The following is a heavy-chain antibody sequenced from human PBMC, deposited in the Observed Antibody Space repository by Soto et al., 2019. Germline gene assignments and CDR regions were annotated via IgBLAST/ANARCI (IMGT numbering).Heavy chain of an antibody. CDR3: ARERRPHPDFYGSGSYLGSGYDY. D-gene: IGHD3-10*01. CDR2: IYTSGST. CDR1: GGSISSYY. J-gene: IGHJ4*02. V-gene: IGHV4-4*07. Sequence: QVQLQESGPGLVKPSETLSLTCTVSGGSISSYYWSWIRQPAGKGLEWIGRIYTSGSTNYNPSLKSRVTMSVDTSKNQFSLKLSSVTAADTAVYYCARERRPHPDFYGSGSYLGSGYDYWGQGTLVTVSS.